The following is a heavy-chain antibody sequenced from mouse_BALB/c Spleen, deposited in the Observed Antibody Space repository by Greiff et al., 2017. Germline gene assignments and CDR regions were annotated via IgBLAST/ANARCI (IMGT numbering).Heavy chain of an antibody. CDR2: ISDGGSYT. CDR1: GFTFSDYY. Sequence: EVQLQESGGVLVKPGGSLKLSCAASGFTFSDYYMYWVRQTPEKRLEWVATISDGGSYTYYPDSVKGRFTISRDNAKNNLYLQMSSLKSEDTAMYYCARVSHGGAMDYWGQGTSVTVSS. V-gene: IGHV5-4*02. CDR3: ARVSHGGAMDY. J-gene: IGHJ4*01.